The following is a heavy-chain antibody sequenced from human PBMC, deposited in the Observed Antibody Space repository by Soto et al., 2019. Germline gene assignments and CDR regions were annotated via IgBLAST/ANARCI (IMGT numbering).Heavy chain of an antibody. CDR3: ARHFGYSSGWYNGYYYYYMDV. J-gene: IGHJ6*03. Sequence: ASVKVSCKASGYTFTSYDINWVRQATGQGLEWMGWMNPNSGNTGYAQKFQGRVTMTRNTSISTAYMELSSLRSEDTAVYYCARHFGYSSGWYNGYYYYYMDVWGKGTTVTVSS. CDR1: GYTFTSYD. D-gene: IGHD6-19*01. V-gene: IGHV1-8*01. CDR2: MNPNSGNT.